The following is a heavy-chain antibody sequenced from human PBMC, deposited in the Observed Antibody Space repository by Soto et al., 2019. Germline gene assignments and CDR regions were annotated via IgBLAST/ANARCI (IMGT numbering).Heavy chain of an antibody. D-gene: IGHD5-18*01. Sequence: PSETLSLTCTVSGGSISSGGYSWSWIRQPPGKGLEWIGYIFYSGSTYYNPSLKSRVTISVDTSKNQFSLKLSSVTAADTAVYYCACIFYGGYSHGFYYYGLDVWGQGTTVNVSS. V-gene: IGHV4-30-2*03. CDR1: GGSISSGGYS. CDR2: IFYSGST. J-gene: IGHJ6*02. CDR3: ACIFYGGYSHGFYYYGLDV.